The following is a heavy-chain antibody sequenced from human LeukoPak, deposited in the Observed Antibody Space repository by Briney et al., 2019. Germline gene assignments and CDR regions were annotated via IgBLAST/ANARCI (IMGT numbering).Heavy chain of an antibody. J-gene: IGHJ3*02. CDR1: GYTFTGYY. Sequence: GASVKVSCKASGYTFTGYYMHWVRQAPGQGLEWMGWINPNSGGTKYAQKFQGRVTMTRDTSTSTAYMELSSLRSDDTAVYYCAPGYCSSTSCLDAFDIWGQGTMVTVSS. D-gene: IGHD2-2*01. CDR2: INPNSGGT. V-gene: IGHV1-2*02. CDR3: APGYCSSTSCLDAFDI.